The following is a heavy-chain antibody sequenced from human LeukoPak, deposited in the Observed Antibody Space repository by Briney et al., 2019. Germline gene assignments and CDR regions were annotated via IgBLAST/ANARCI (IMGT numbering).Heavy chain of an antibody. CDR3: ARDYGQQLSNWFDP. CDR2: ISYDGSNK. Sequence: GRSLRLSCAASGFTFSSYAMHWVRQAPGKGLEWVAVISYDGSNKYYADSVKGRFTISRDNAKNSLYLQMNSLRAEDTAVYYCARDYGQQLSNWFDPWGQGTLVTVSS. CDR1: GFTFSSYA. D-gene: IGHD6-13*01. J-gene: IGHJ5*02. V-gene: IGHV3-30*04.